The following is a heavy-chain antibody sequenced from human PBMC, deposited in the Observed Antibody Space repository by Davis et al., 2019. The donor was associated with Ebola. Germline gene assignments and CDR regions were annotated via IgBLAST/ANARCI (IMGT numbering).Heavy chain of an antibody. V-gene: IGHV1-69*13. J-gene: IGHJ4*02. Sequence: SVKVSCKASGYTFIGHYMHWVRQAPGQGLEWMGGIIPIFGTANYAQRFQGRVTITADESRTTAYMELSSLRSEDTAVYYCAKDRYYDNNPLYCESECWGQGTLVTVSS. CDR2: IIPIFGTA. CDR1: GYTFIGHY. D-gene: IGHD3-22*01. CDR3: AKDRYYDNNPLYCESEC.